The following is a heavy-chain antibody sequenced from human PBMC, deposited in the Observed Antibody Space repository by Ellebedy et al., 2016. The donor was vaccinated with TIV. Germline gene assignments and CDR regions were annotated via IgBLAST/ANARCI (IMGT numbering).Heavy chain of an antibody. CDR3: AKGGVPRNY. Sequence: GESLKISXAASGFTFSSYGMYWVHQAPGKGLEWVAVISYDGNDKVYADSVKGRFTISRDNSKNTLYLQMNSLRGEDTAVYYCAKGGVPRNYWGQGTLVTVSS. CDR2: ISYDGNDK. CDR1: GFTFSSYG. D-gene: IGHD3-10*01. V-gene: IGHV3-30*18. J-gene: IGHJ4*02.